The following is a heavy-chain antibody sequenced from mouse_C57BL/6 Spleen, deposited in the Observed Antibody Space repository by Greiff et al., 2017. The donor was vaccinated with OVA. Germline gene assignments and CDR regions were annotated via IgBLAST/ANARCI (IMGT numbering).Heavy chain of an antibody. CDR3: AREGYYGNYFDY. Sequence: VKLMESGPELVKPGASVKISCKASGYAFSSSWMNWVKQRPGKGLEWIGRIYPGDGDTNYNGKFKGKATLTADKSSSTAYMQLSSLTSEDSAVYFCAREGYYGNYFDYWGQGTTLTVSS. D-gene: IGHD2-1*01. V-gene: IGHV1-82*01. J-gene: IGHJ2*01. CDR1: GYAFSSSW. CDR2: IYPGDGDT.